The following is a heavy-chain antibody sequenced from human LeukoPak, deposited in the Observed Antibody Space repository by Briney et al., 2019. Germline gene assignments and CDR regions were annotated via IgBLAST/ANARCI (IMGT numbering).Heavy chain of an antibody. CDR3: ASTRGDDYGGNSGFHYYYYYYMDV. CDR1: GYTFTGYY. D-gene: IGHD4-23*01. Sequence: ASVKVSCKASGYTFTGYYMHWVRQAPGQGLEWMGWINPNSGGTNYAQKFQGRVTMTRDTSISTAYMELSRLRSDDTAVYYCASTRGDDYGGNSGFHYYYYYYMDVWGKGTTVTVSS. V-gene: IGHV1-2*02. J-gene: IGHJ6*03. CDR2: INPNSGGT.